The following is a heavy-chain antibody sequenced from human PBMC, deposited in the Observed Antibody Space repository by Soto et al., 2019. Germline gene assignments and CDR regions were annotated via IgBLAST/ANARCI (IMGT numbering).Heavy chain of an antibody. CDR1: GGSISSYY. V-gene: IGHV4-59*12. CDR3: ARDKITGLFDY. CDR2: IYHSGST. J-gene: IGHJ4*02. Sequence: SETLSLTCTVSGGSISSYYWSWIRQPPGKGLEWIGYIYHSGSTNYNPSLKSRVTISVDTSKNQFSLKLTSVTAADTAVYYCARDKITGLFDYWGQGTLVTVLL. D-gene: IGHD2-8*02.